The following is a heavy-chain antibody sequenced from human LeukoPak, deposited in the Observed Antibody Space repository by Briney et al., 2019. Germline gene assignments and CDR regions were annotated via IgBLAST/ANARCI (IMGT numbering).Heavy chain of an antibody. CDR1: GGSISSGGYS. J-gene: IGHJ4*02. D-gene: IGHD2-15*01. Sequence: SETLSLTCAVSGGSISSGGYSWSWIRQPPGKGLEWIGYIYHSGSTYYNPSLKSRVTISVDRSKNQLSLKLSSVTAADTAVYYCASLSGIGYCSGGSCYDDYWGQGTLVTVSS. V-gene: IGHV4-30-2*01. CDR2: IYHSGST. CDR3: ASLSGIGYCSGGSCYDDY.